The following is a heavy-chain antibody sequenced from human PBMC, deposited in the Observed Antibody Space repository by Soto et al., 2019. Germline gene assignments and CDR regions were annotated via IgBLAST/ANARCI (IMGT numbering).Heavy chain of an antibody. J-gene: IGHJ4*02. CDR2: ISYDGSNK. D-gene: IGHD3-3*01. CDR1: GFTFSSYA. V-gene: IGHV3-30-3*01. CDR3: ARASFNFWSGYYADFDY. Sequence: SLRLSCAASGFTFSSYAMHWVRQAPGKGLEWVAVISYDGSNKYYADSVKGRFTISRDNSKNTLYLQMNSLRAEDTAVYYCARASFNFWSGYYADFDYWGQGTLVTVSS.